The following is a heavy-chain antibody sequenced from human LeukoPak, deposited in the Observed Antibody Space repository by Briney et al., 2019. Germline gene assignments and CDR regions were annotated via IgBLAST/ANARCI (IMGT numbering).Heavy chain of an antibody. Sequence: GGSLRLSFAASGFTFSSYAMSWVRQAPGKGLEWVSAISGSGGSTYYADSVRGRFTISRDNSKNTLYLQMNSLRAEDTAVYYCAKGLYDSSGYYYEDIWGQGTMVTVSS. V-gene: IGHV3-23*01. CDR2: ISGSGGST. J-gene: IGHJ3*02. CDR3: AKGLYDSSGYYYEDI. D-gene: IGHD3-22*01. CDR1: GFTFSSYA.